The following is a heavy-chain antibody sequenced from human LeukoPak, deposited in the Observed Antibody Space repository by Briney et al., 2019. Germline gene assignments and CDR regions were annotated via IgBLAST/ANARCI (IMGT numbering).Heavy chain of an antibody. CDR3: ARRDSGSWPDFDY. V-gene: IGHV5-51*01. CDR1: GYNFASYW. CDR2: IYPGDSDT. D-gene: IGHD6-13*01. Sequence: GESLKISCKGSGYNFASYWIGWVRQMPGQGLEWMGIIYPGDSDTTYSPSFQGQVTISADKSISTAYLQWSSLRASDTAMYYCARRDSGSWPDFDYWGQGTLVTVS. J-gene: IGHJ4*02.